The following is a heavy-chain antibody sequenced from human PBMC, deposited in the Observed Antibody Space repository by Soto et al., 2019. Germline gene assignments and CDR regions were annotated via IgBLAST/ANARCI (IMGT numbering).Heavy chain of an antibody. J-gene: IGHJ4*02. D-gene: IGHD2-2*01. V-gene: IGHV3-49*03. CDR2: IRSKAYGGTT. CDR3: TREADIVVVPAAVGRY. Sequence: SLRLSCTASGFTFGDYGMSWFRQAPGKGLEWVGFIRSKAYGGTTEYRASVRGRFTISRDDSKSIAYLQMNSLKTEDTAVYYCTREADIVVVPAAVGRYWGQGTLVTVSS. CDR1: GFTFGDYG.